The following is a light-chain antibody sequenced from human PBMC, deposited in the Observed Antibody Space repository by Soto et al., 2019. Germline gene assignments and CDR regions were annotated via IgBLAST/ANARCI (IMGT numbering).Light chain of an antibody. V-gene: IGKV3-11*01. Sequence: IVVSQCPATLSVCPGEGASLSCRASQSVSSYLAWYQQKPGQAPRLLIYDASNTATGIPARFSGSGSGTDFTLTISSLEPEDFAVYYCQQRSNWTLTFGGRTKVDI. CDR1: QSVSSY. CDR3: QQRSNWTLT. CDR2: DAS. J-gene: IGKJ4*01.